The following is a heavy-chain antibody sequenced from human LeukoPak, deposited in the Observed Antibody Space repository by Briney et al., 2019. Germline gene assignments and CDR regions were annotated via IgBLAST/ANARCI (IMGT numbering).Heavy chain of an antibody. CDR2: INSGGSST. CDR3: ARAVYYSNYLGY. Sequence: GGSLRLSCAASGFTFSSYWVHWVRHAPGKGLVWVSHINSGGSSTNYADSVKGRFAISRDNAKNTLYLQMNSLRAEDTAMYYCARAVYYSNYLGYWGQGTLVTVSS. V-gene: IGHV3-74*01. D-gene: IGHD3-10*01. CDR1: GFTFSSYW. J-gene: IGHJ4*01.